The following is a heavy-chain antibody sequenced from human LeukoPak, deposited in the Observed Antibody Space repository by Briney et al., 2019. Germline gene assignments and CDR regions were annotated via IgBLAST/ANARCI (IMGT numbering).Heavy chain of an antibody. V-gene: IGHV3-30*03. CDR2: ISYDGSNK. CDR3: AIETADYHLPDDY. CDR1: GFTFSSYG. J-gene: IGHJ4*02. Sequence: PGGSLRLSCAASGFTFSSYGMHWVRQAPGKGLEWVAVISYDGSNKYYADSVKGRFTISRDNSKNTLYLQMNSLRAEDTAVYYCAIETADYHLPDDYWGQGTLVTVSS. D-gene: IGHD1-14*01.